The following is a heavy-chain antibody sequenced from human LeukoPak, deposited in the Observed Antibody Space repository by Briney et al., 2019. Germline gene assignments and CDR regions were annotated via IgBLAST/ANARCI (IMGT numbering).Heavy chain of an antibody. Sequence: SETLSLTCAVYGGSFSGYYWSWIRHPPGKGLEWIGEINHSGSTNYDPSLKSRVTISVDTSKNQFSLKLSSVTAADTAVYYCARERVVTMIVVVPGGFDPWGQGTLVTVSS. V-gene: IGHV4-34*01. CDR2: INHSGST. J-gene: IGHJ5*02. CDR1: GGSFSGYY. CDR3: ARERVVTMIVVVPGGFDP. D-gene: IGHD3-22*01.